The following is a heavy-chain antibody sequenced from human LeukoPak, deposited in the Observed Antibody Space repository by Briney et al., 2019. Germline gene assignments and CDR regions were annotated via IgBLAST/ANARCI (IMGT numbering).Heavy chain of an antibody. CDR2: IYSGGTT. Sequence: GGSLRLSCAASGFTVSSNYMSWVRQAPGKGLEWVSVIYSGGTTYYADSVKGRFTISRDNSKNTLYLQMNSLRAEDTAVYYCAKSHSGNLDYWGQGTLVTVSS. V-gene: IGHV3-53*01. J-gene: IGHJ4*02. CDR1: GFTVSSNY. D-gene: IGHD1-26*01. CDR3: AKSHSGNLDY.